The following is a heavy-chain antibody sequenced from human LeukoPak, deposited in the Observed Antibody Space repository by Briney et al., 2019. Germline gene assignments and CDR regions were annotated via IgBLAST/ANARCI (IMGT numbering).Heavy chain of an antibody. V-gene: IGHV1-18*01. Sequence: ASVKVSCKASGYTFTSYGISWVRQAPGQGLEWMGWISAYNGNTNYAQKLQGRVTMTTDTSTSTAYMELSSLRSEDTAVYYCAATTTVVTGGVYYGMDVWGQGTTVTVSS. CDR1: GYTFTSYG. D-gene: IGHD4-23*01. J-gene: IGHJ6*02. CDR3: AATTTVVTGGVYYGMDV. CDR2: ISAYNGNT.